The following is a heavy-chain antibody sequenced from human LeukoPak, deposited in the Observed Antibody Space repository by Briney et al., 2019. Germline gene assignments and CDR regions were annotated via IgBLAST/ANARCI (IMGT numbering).Heavy chain of an antibody. V-gene: IGHV3-66*01. D-gene: IGHD4-17*01. CDR3: ARGAVTTVGEWIFDY. Sequence: PGESLRLSCVLSGLTFSDAWMSWVRQAPGKGLEWVSVIYSGGSTYYADSVKGRFTISRDNSKNTLYLQMNSLRAEDTAVYYCARGAVTTVGEWIFDYWGQGTLVTVSS. CDR1: GLTFSDAW. CDR2: IYSGGST. J-gene: IGHJ4*02.